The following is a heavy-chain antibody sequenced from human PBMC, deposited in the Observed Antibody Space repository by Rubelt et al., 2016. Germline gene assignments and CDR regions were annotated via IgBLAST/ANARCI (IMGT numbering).Heavy chain of an antibody. J-gene: IGHJ4*02. CDR2: IYSGGSP. D-gene: IGHD7-27*01. Sequence: EVQLVESGGGLVQPGGSLRLSCAASGFTVSSNYMSWVRQAPGKGLEWVSVIYSGGSPYYAASVKGRFTIARDNSKNTLYLQMNSLRAEDTAVYYCARNWGFDYWSQGTLVTVSS. CDR3: ARNWGFDY. CDR1: GFTVSSNY. V-gene: IGHV3-66*01.